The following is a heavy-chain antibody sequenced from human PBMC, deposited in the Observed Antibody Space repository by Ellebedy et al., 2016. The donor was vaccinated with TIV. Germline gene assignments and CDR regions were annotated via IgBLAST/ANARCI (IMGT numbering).Heavy chain of an antibody. J-gene: IGHJ4*02. Sequence: MPSETLSLTCTVSGDSVRSRSHYWGWIRQPPGMGLEWIASIRYDGHTYNNPSLKSRVTITLDTSRNQFSLKLSSVTAADTAVYYCARDPDDSDFDYWGQGTLVTVSS. CDR2: IRYDGHT. V-gene: IGHV4-39*07. CDR1: GDSVRSRSHY. CDR3: ARDPDDSDFDY. D-gene: IGHD1-14*01.